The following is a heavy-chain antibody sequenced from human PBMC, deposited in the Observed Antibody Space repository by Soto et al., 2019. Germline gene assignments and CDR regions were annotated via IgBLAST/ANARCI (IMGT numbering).Heavy chain of an antibody. Sequence: QVQLVESGGGVVQPGRSLRLSCAASGFTFSSYGMHWVRQAPGKGLEWVAVIWYDGSNKYYADSVKGRFTISRDNSKNTLYLQMNSLRAEDTAVYYCARAPLFGSLQLEPRWFGNWFDPWGQGTLVTVSS. CDR2: IWYDGSNK. V-gene: IGHV3-33*01. D-gene: IGHD1-1*01. CDR3: ARAPLFGSLQLEPRWFGNWFDP. J-gene: IGHJ5*02. CDR1: GFTFSSYG.